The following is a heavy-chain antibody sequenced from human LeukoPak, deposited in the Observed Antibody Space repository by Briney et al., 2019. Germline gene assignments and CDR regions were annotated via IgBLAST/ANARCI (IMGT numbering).Heavy chain of an antibody. CDR1: GYSFTTYW. CDR3: ARLKGYYDSSGSLFDY. Sequence: GESLKISCKGSGYSFTTYWIGWVRQMPGKGLEWMGIIYPGDSDARYSPSFQGQVTISVDKSATTAYLQWSSLKASDTAMYYCARLKGYYDSSGSLFDYWGQGTLVTVSS. CDR2: IYPGDSDA. D-gene: IGHD3-22*01. V-gene: IGHV5-51*01. J-gene: IGHJ4*02.